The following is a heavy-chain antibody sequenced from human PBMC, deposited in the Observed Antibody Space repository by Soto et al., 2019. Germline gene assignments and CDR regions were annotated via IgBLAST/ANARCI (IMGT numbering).Heavy chain of an antibody. CDR3: ARAATYFSDTSGYGYYFDY. J-gene: IGHJ4*02. CDR2: IKQDGSEK. Sequence: GGSLRLSCAASGFTFSDSYMSWIRQAPGKGLEWVANIKQDGSEKHHVNSVKGRFTISRDNAKKSMYLQMNSLRAEDTAVYYCARAATYFSDTSGYGYYFDYWGQGTLVTVSS. D-gene: IGHD3-22*01. CDR1: GFTFSDSY. V-gene: IGHV3-7*01.